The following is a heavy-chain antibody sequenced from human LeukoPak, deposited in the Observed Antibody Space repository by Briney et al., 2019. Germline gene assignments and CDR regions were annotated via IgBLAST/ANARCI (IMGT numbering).Heavy chain of an antibody. CDR2: VYYSGST. D-gene: IGHD2-15*01. V-gene: IGHV4-59*02. CDR1: GGSVSGYY. CDR3: ARIHRYCSGGACYVLDN. J-gene: IGHJ4*02. Sequence: KASETLSLTCVVSGGSVSGYYWGWIRQPPGRGLEWIGYVYYSGSTNYNPSFKSRITISVDTSRNQFSLQLSSVTAADTAVYCCARIHRYCSGGACYVLDNWGQGTLVAVSS.